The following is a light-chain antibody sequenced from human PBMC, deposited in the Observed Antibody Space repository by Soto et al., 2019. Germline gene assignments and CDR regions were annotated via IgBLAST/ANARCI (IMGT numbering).Light chain of an antibody. V-gene: IGLV2-14*01. CDR3: SSYTISSTQD. J-gene: IGLJ1*01. CDR1: SSDVGGYNY. Sequence: QSALTQPASVSGSPGQSITISCTGTSSDVGGYNYVSWYQQHPGKAPKLMIYDVSNRPSGVSNRFSGSKSGNTASLTISGLQAEDEADYYGSSYTISSTQDLGTGTKLTVL. CDR2: DVS.